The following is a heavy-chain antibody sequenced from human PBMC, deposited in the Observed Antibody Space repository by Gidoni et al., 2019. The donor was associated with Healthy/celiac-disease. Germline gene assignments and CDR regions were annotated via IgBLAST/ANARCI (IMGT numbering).Heavy chain of an antibody. CDR3: ARSYTYYDFWSGYYTSGADYFDY. Sequence: QVTLKESGPVLVKPTETLTLTCTVSGCSLSNARMAVSWILQPQGKALEWLAHIFSNDEKSYSTSLKSRLTISKDTSKSQVVLTMTNMDPVDTATYYCARSYTYYDFWSGYYTSGADYFDYWGQGTLVTVSS. V-gene: IGHV2-26*01. J-gene: IGHJ4*02. CDR2: IFSNDEK. D-gene: IGHD3-3*01. CDR1: GCSLSNARMA.